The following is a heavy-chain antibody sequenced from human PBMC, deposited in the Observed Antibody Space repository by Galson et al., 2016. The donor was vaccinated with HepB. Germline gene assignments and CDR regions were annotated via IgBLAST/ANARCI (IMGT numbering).Heavy chain of an antibody. V-gene: IGHV3-53*04. CDR2: IYSSESR. CDR3: ARAVTRTGLGTFDV. CDR1: GFTFSSSF. J-gene: IGHJ3*01. Sequence: SLRLSCAASGFTFSSSFMSWVRQAPGKGLEWVSVIYSSESRYYTDSVKGRFTISRHNSKNTLYLQMNSLSPEDTAVYYCARAVTRTGLGTFDVWGQGTMVTVSS. D-gene: IGHD3/OR15-3a*01.